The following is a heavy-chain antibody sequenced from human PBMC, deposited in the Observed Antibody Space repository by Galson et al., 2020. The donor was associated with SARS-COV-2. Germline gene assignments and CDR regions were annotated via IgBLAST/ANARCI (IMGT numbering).Heavy chain of an antibody. J-gene: IGHJ6*02. CDR1: DGSISSSSYY. V-gene: IGHV4-39*07. CDR2: IYYSGST. D-gene: IGHD4-4*01. Sequence: SENLSLTCTVSDGSISSSSYYWGWIRQPPGKGLEWIGSIYYSGSTYYNPSLTSRLAISLDTSKNQFSLKVRSVTAADTAVYYCATLTTVSYFDGMDVWGQGTTVTVSS. CDR3: ATLTTVSYFDGMDV.